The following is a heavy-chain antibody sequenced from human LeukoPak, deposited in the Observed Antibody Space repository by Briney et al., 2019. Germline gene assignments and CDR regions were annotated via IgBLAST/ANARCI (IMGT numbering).Heavy chain of an antibody. CDR1: GFTFSSYS. J-gene: IGHJ4*02. D-gene: IGHD3-10*01. CDR3: ARDDSGELLSFLDY. CDR2: ISSSSSYI. Sequence: PGGSLRLSCAASGFTFSSYSMNWVRQAPGKGLEWVSSISSSSSYIYYADSVKGRFTISRDNAKNSLYLQMNSLRAEDTAVYYCARDDSGELLSFLDYWGQGTLVTVSS. V-gene: IGHV3-21*04.